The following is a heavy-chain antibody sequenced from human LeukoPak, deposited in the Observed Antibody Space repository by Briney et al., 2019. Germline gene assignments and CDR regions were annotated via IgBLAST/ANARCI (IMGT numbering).Heavy chain of an antibody. Sequence: GESLKISCEASGYPFTNYWIAWMRQMPGKGLEWMGSVYPGDSDVRYSPSFIGRVTLSDDKSISIVHLQWSSLEASNTAIYYCARRSGTYSKAYDSWGQGTLVTVSS. CDR2: VYPGDSDV. CDR1: GYPFTNYW. V-gene: IGHV5-51*01. D-gene: IGHD1-26*01. CDR3: ARRSGTYSKAYDS. J-gene: IGHJ5*01.